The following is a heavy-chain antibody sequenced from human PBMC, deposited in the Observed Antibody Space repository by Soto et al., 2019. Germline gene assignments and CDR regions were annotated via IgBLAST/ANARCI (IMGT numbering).Heavy chain of an antibody. CDR1: WFSLTTSGVG. CDR2: IYWNDDK. CDR3: AHRLGSRGSFDY. Sequence: GFGATLVNPTQTVSLTCTFSWFSLTTSGVGVGWIRQPPGKAPEWLALIYWNDDKRYSPSLRSRLTITKGTSKNQVVLTMTDMDPVDTATYYCAHRLGSRGSFDYWGQGSLVTVSS. V-gene: IGHV2-5*01. J-gene: IGHJ4*02. D-gene: IGHD6-25*01.